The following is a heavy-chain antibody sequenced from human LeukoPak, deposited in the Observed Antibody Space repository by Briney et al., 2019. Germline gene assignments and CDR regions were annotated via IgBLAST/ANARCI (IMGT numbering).Heavy chain of an antibody. J-gene: IGHJ3*02. CDR3: ARGQRATTGRPFWSGYYTGLGAFDI. V-gene: IGHV4-34*01. CDR1: GGSFSGYY. D-gene: IGHD3-3*01. CDR2: INHSGST. Sequence: SETLSLTCAVYGGSFSGYYWSWIRQPPGKGLEWIGEINHSGSTNYNPSLKSRVTISVDTSKNQFSLKLSSVTAADTAVYYCARGQRATTGRPFWSGYYTGLGAFDIWGPGTMVTVSP.